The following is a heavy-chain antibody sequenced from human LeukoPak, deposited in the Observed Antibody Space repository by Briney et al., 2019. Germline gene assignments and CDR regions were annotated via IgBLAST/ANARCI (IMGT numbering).Heavy chain of an antibody. Sequence: GGSLRLSCAASGLTFSGYWMHWVRQAPGKGLVWVSRINSDGSTTTYADSVKGRFTISRDNAKKTLYPQMNSLRVEDTAVYYCARALDTAIVTGPGGFGGYWGQGTLVTVSS. CDR3: ARALDTAIVTGPGGFGGY. J-gene: IGHJ4*02. CDR2: INSDGSTT. V-gene: IGHV3-74*01. CDR1: GLTFSGYW. D-gene: IGHD5-18*01.